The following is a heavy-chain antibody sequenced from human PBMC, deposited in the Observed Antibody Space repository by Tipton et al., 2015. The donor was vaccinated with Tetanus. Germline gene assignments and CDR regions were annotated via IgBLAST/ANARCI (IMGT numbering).Heavy chain of an antibody. CDR2: IYTGENT. J-gene: IGHJ4*02. CDR3: ARGGDMATIFGRRFFDF. Sequence: SLRLSCAASGFTFSSSYMGWVRQAPGKGLEWVSVIYTGENTYYADSVKGRFTISRDNSKSTLYLQMNSLRAEDTAVYYCARGGDMATIFGRRFFDFWGQGTLVTVSS. CDR1: GFTFSSSY. V-gene: IGHV3-53*01. D-gene: IGHD5-24*01.